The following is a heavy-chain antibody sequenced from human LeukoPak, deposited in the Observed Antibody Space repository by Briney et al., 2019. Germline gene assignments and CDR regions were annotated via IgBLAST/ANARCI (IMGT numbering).Heavy chain of an antibody. J-gene: IGHJ3*02. V-gene: IGHV3-21*01. CDR2: IGGTSSSL. CDR3: AREGGSITIFGVVTQGADAFDI. Sequence: GGSLRLSCAASGFTFSSYAMHWVRQAPGKGLEWVSSIGGTSSSLYYAESVKGRFTISRDNAKNSLYLQMNSLRAEDTAVYYCAREGGSITIFGVVTQGADAFDIWGQGTMVTVSS. D-gene: IGHD3-3*01. CDR1: GFTFSSYA.